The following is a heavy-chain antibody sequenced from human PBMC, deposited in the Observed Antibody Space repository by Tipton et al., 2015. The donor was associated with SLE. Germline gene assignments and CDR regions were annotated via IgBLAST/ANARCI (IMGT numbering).Heavy chain of an antibody. CDR1: GGSISSGSYS. D-gene: IGHD3-10*01. V-gene: IGHV4-39*07. Sequence: TLSLTCTVSGGSISSGSYSWGWIRPPPGKGLEWIVSIYYSGSTYYNPSLKSPVTLSIDTSKNQFSLRLTSVTAADTAVYFCARVGDYYNSGSRVFDNWGQGILVT. CDR2: IYYSGST. CDR3: ARVGDYYNSGSRVFDN. J-gene: IGHJ4*02.